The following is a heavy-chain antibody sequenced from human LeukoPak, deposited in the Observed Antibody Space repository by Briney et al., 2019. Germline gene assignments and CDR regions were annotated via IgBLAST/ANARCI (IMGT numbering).Heavy chain of an antibody. Sequence: GGSLRLSCAASGFTFSSYGMHWVRQAPGKGLGWVAFIRYDGSNKYYADSVKGRFTISRDNSKNTLYLQMNSLRAEDTAVYYCAKDISSSWYGDYFDYWGQGTLVTVSS. V-gene: IGHV3-30*02. CDR1: GFTFSSYG. CDR2: IRYDGSNK. D-gene: IGHD6-13*01. J-gene: IGHJ4*02. CDR3: AKDISSSWYGDYFDY.